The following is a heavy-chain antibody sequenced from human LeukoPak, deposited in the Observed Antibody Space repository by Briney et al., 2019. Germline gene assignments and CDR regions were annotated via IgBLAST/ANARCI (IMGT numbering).Heavy chain of an antibody. J-gene: IGHJ5*02. V-gene: IGHV1-18*01. CDR2: ISAYNGNT. Sequence: ASVKVSCTASGYTFTSYGNSWVRQAPGQGLECMGWISAYNGNTNYAQKLQGRVTMTTDTSTSTAYMELRSLRSDDTAVYYCARGPDYDFWSGSNWFDPWGQGTLVTVSS. CDR3: ARGPDYDFWSGSNWFDP. D-gene: IGHD3-3*01. CDR1: GYTFTSYG.